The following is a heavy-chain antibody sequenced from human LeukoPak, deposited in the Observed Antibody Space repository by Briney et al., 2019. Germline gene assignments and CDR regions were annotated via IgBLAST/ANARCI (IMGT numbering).Heavy chain of an antibody. CDR2: IWYDGIKR. CDR3: AAVYAAGYIDY. V-gene: IGHV3-33*01. Sequence: PGGSLRLSCAGSGFSIKSYGMHWVRQAPGKGLEWVAVIWYDGIKRYYADSVTGRFTISRDTSNNTLYLDMNSLRGEDTAVYYCAAVYAAGYIDYWGQGPLVTVSS. CDR1: GFSIKSYG. D-gene: IGHD2-8*01. J-gene: IGHJ4*02.